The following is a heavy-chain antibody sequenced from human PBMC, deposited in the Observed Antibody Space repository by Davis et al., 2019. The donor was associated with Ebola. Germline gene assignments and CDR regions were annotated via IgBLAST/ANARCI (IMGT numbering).Heavy chain of an antibody. V-gene: IGHV3-13*01. CDR2: IGTAGDT. J-gene: IGHJ6*02. Sequence: PGGSLRLSCAASGFTFSSYDMHWVRQATGKGLEWVSAIGTAGDTYYPGSVKGRFTISRENAKNSLYLQMNSLRAEDTAVYYCARGGGYSYGNYYYYGMDVWGQGTTVTVSS. CDR3: ARGGGYSYGNYYYYGMDV. CDR1: GFTFSSYD. D-gene: IGHD5-18*01.